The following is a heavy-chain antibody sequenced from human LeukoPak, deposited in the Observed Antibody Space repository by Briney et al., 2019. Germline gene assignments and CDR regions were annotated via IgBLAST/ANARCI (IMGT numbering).Heavy chain of an antibody. CDR3: ARATRGSFYACDY. V-gene: IGHV4-59*01. CDR2: IHYNGNT. Sequence: KASETLSLTCTVSGDSISNYYWSWIRQPPGKGLEWIGYIHYNGNTNYNPSPKSRVTISVDTSKNQLSLKLTSVTAADMAVYYCARATRGSFYACDYWGQGTLVTVSS. CDR1: GDSISNYY. J-gene: IGHJ4*02. D-gene: IGHD1-26*01.